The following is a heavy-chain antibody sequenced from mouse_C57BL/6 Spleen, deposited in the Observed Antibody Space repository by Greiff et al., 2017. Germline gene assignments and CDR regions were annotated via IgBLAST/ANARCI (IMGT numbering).Heavy chain of an antibody. J-gene: IGHJ4*01. CDR3: TRDYYYGSSYEGDY. CDR1: GFTFSSYA. V-gene: IGHV5-9-1*02. CDR2: ISSGGDYI. D-gene: IGHD1-1*01. Sequence: EVQLVESGEGLVKPGGSLKLSCAASGFTFSSYAMSWVRQTPEKRLEWVAYISSGGDYIYYADTVKGRFTISRDNARNTLYLQMSSLKSEDTAMYYCTRDYYYGSSYEGDYWGQGTSVTVSS.